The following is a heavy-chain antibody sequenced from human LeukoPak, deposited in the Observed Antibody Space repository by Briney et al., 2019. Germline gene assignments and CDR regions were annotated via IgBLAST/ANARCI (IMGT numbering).Heavy chain of an antibody. J-gene: IGHJ6*04. CDR2: IYYSGST. V-gene: IGHV4-61*01. Sequence: SETLSLTCTVSGGSLSSGSYYWSWIRQPPGTGLEWIGYIYYSGSTNYNPSLKSRVTISVDTSKNQFSLKLSSVTAADTAVYYCARDEGKRVAGTRSYYYYGMDVWGKGTTVTVSS. CDR1: GGSLSSGSYY. D-gene: IGHD6-19*01. CDR3: ARDEGKRVAGTRSYYYYGMDV.